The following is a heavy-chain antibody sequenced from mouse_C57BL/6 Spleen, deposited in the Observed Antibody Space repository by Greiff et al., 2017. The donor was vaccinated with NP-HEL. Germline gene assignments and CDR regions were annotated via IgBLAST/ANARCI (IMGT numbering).Heavy chain of an antibody. D-gene: IGHD2-1*01. J-gene: IGHJ2*01. CDR2: IHPNSGST. CDR3: AREGGYGNYFDY. V-gene: IGHV1-64*01. Sequence: VQLQQSGAELVKPGASVKLSCKASGYTFTSYWMHWVKQRPGQGLEWIGMIHPNSGSTNYNEKFKSKATLTVDKSSSTAYMQLSSLTSEDSAVYYCAREGGYGNYFDYWGQGTTLTVSS. CDR1: GYTFTSYW.